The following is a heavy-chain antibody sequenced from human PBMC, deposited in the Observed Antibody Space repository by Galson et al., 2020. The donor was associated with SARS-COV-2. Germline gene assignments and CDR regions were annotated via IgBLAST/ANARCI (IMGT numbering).Heavy chain of an antibody. V-gene: IGHV1-8*01. CDR3: ARALRGVTMIVVVKTYYYYGMDV. CDR1: GYTFTSYD. Sequence: ASVKVSCKASGYTFTSYDINWVRQATGQGLEWMGWMNPNSGNTGYAQKFQGRVTMTRNTSISTAYMELSSLRSEDTAVYYCARALRGVTMIVVVKTYYYYGMDVWGQGTKVTVSS. CDR2: MNPNSGNT. D-gene: IGHD3-22*01. J-gene: IGHJ6*02.